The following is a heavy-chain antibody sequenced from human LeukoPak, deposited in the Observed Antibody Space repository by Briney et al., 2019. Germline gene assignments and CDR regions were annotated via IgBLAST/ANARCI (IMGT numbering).Heavy chain of an antibody. D-gene: IGHD3-3*01. CDR2: IKGDESDD. J-gene: IGHJ4*02. CDR1: GFSFSRYW. V-gene: IGHV3-7*01. Sequence: GGSLRISCEASGFSFSRYWMTGVRQAPGKGLEWVANIKGDESDDHYVASVRGRFTISRDNAKRSLYLQMNNLRAEDTGVYYCARVADYDFLSGYYSPFDHWGQGVLVIVSS. CDR3: ARVADYDFLSGYYSPFDH.